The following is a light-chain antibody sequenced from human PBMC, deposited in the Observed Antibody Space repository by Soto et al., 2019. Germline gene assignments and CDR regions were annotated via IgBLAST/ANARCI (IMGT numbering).Light chain of an antibody. CDR2: EGI. Sequence: QPALTQPASVSGSPGQSITISCTGNSSTVGGFNVVSWYQQHPGKAPKVIIYEGIKRPSGVSNRFSGSNSGSTASLTISGLQAEDEADYYCCSYVGATTYVFGTGTKVTV. J-gene: IGLJ1*01. CDR1: SSTVGGFNV. V-gene: IGLV2-23*01. CDR3: CSYVGATTYV.